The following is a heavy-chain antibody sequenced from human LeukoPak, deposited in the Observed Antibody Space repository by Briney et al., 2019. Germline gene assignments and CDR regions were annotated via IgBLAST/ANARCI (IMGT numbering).Heavy chain of an antibody. CDR2: INPNSGGA. J-gene: IGHJ3*02. Sequence: ASVKVSCKASGYTFTGYYMHWVRQAPGQGLEWMGWINPNSGGANYAQKFQGRVTMTRDTSISTAYMELSRLRSDDTAVYYCARITMIVDYAFDIWGQGTMVTVSS. D-gene: IGHD3-22*01. CDR3: ARITMIVDYAFDI. V-gene: IGHV1-2*02. CDR1: GYTFTGYY.